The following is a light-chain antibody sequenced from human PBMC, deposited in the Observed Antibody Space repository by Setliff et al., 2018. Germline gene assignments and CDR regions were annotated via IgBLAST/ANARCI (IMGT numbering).Light chain of an antibody. CDR1: SGDIGTYNL. CDR3: CSYAGSSTFV. J-gene: IGLJ1*01. V-gene: IGLV2-23*02. CDR2: DLN. Sequence: QSVLTQPASVSGSPGQSITISCTGTSGDIGTYNLVSWYQQHPGKAPKLLIYDLNKRPSGVSSRFSGSKSANTASLTISGLQAEDEADYYCCSYAGSSTFVFGGGTKVTVL.